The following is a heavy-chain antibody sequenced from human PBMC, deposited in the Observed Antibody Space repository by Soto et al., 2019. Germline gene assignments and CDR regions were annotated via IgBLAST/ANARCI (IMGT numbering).Heavy chain of an antibody. CDR3: ARGGRIVDTGIGYYYYHAMDV. V-gene: IGHV1-46*01. D-gene: IGHD5-18*01. Sequence: ASVKVSCKASGYTFTSYYIHWVRQAPGQGLEWMGIFNPTGDTASYAQKLQGRVTMTRDTSTGTAYMELGSLRSEDTAVYYCARGGRIVDTGIGYYYYHAMDVWGQGTTVTSP. CDR1: GYTFTSYY. J-gene: IGHJ6*02. CDR2: FNPTGDTA.